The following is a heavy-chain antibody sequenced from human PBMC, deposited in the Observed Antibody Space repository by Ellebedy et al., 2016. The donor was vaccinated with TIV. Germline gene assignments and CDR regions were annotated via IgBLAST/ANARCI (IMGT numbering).Heavy chain of an antibody. CDR3: ARQITVAGSGWYGY. CDR2: INPNSGGT. CDR1: GYTFTGYY. Sequence: ASVKVSCKASGYTFTGYYMHWVRQAPGQGLEWMGWINPNSGGTNYAQKLQGRVTMTTDTSTSTAYMELRSLRSDDTAVYFCARQITVAGSGWYGYWGQGTLVTVSS. J-gene: IGHJ4*02. D-gene: IGHD6-19*01. V-gene: IGHV1-2*02.